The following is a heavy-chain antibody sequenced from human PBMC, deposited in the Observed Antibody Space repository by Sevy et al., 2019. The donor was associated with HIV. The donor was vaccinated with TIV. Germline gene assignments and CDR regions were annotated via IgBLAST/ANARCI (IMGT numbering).Heavy chain of an antibody. Sequence: SETLSLTCTVSGGSISRGDYYWSWIHRPPGKGLEWIGYIHDSGSTSFNPSLESRVSISMDTPMNQFSLRLSSVTAADTAVYYCARDRLGAVADYMFLNYYYYGMDVWGQGTTVTVSS. CDR2: IHDSGST. CDR3: ARDRLGAVADYMFLNYYYYGMDV. CDR1: GGSISRGDYY. J-gene: IGHJ6*02. D-gene: IGHD6-19*01. V-gene: IGHV4-30-4*01.